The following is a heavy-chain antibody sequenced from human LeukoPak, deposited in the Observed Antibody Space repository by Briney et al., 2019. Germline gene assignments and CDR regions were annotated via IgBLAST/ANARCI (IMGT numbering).Heavy chain of an antibody. J-gene: IGHJ3*01. CDR1: GFTFSSYS. CDR2: IRSGGSYK. D-gene: IGHD4-17*01. V-gene: IGHV3-21*01. CDR3: ARDPITVTTGT. Sequence: PGGSLRLSCAASGFTFSSYSMNWVRQAPGKGLEWVASIRSGGSYKYYADSVKGRFTISRDNAKNSLYLQMNSLRAEDTAVYYWARDPITVTTGTWDQGTMVT.